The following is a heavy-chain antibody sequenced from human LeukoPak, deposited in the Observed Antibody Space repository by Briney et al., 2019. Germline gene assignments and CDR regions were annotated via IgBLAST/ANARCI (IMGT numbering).Heavy chain of an antibody. V-gene: IGHV3-48*03. CDR1: GFIYSSLQ. CDR3: ATDLRNDSAYYFYN. CDR2: ISGSDSTM. Sequence: QPGGSLRHSCAASGFIYSSLQKLWLRQAPGKGLEWVSYISGSDSTMYYADSVKGRFTISRDNAKNSLYLQMNSLRAEDTAVYYCATDLRNDSAYYFYNWGKGPLVTVSS. J-gene: IGHJ4*02. D-gene: IGHD1-1*01.